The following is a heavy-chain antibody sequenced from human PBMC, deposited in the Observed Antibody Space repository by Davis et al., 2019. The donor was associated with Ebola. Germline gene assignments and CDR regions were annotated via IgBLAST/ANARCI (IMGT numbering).Heavy chain of an antibody. V-gene: IGHV4-59*12. J-gene: IGHJ4*02. CDR3: AGGDPGALYF. CDR1: GRSPARYH. Sequence: MPSETLSLTCNVSGRSPARYHWCRVRHTPWKGLEWIGYLHYSGYTNYNPSLQSRVTISGDRSKNQFSLKLTSVTAADTAVFLYAGGDPGALYFWGQGALVTVSS. D-gene: IGHD4/OR15-4a*01. CDR2: LHYSGYT.